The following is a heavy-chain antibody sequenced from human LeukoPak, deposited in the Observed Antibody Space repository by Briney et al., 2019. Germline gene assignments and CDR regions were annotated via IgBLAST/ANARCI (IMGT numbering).Heavy chain of an antibody. CDR1: GFTFSNAW. CDR3: TTYDYGDYYFFYGMDV. J-gene: IGHJ6*02. V-gene: IGHV3-15*01. Sequence: GGSLRLSCAASGFTFSNAWMSWVRQVPGKGLEWVGRIKRKTDGRTIDYGAAVKGRFTVSRDDSKNTLYLQMDSLKSEDTAVYYCTTYDYGDYYFFYGMDVWGQGTTVTVSS. CDR2: IKRKTDGRTI. D-gene: IGHD4-17*01.